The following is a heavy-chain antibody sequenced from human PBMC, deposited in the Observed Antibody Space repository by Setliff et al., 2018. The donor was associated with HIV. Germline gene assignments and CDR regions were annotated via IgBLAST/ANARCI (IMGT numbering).Heavy chain of an antibody. V-gene: IGHV3-21*01. Sequence: GGSLSLSCAASGFTFSSYSMNWVRQAPGKGLEWVSSISSTSSYIYYADSVKGRFTISRDNAKNSLYLQMNSLRAEDTAVYYCARDSPQVRIAVTGTTGHDYWGQGTLVTVSS. D-gene: IGHD6-19*01. CDR1: GFTFSSYS. CDR3: ARDSPQVRIAVTGTTGHDY. CDR2: ISSTSSYI. J-gene: IGHJ4*02.